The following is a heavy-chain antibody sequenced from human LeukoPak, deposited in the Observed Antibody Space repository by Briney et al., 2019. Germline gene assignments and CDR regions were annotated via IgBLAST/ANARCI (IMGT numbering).Heavy chain of an antibody. J-gene: IGHJ4*02. V-gene: IGHV4-30-4*01. CDR1: GGSISSSDYY. Sequence: PSETLSLTCTVSGGSISSSDYYWSWIRQPPGKGLEWIGFMYYSGSTNYNPSLKSRVSMSVDTSKNQFSLRLSSVTAADTAVYYCARGYDSSAYYPFNYWGQGTLVTVSS. CDR2: MYYSGST. D-gene: IGHD3-22*01. CDR3: ARGYDSSAYYPFNY.